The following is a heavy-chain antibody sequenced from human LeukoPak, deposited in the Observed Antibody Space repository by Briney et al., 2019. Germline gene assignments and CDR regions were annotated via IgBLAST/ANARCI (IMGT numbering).Heavy chain of an antibody. Sequence: SETLSLICAVSGVSISSGFFWGCIRQPPGKGLEWIGSIHHSGTTYYNPSLKSRFTISVDTSKNQFSLKVTSVTAADTAVYYCARHSRGGSVYFDYWGQGTLVTVSS. D-gene: IGHD3-10*01. CDR3: ARHSRGGSVYFDY. V-gene: IGHV4-38-2*01. J-gene: IGHJ4*02. CDR2: IHHSGTT. CDR1: GVSISSGFF.